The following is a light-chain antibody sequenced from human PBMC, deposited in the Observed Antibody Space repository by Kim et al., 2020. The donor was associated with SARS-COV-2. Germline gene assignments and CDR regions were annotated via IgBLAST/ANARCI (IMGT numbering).Light chain of an antibody. Sequence: VALGETVRITREGDSIRSYYATCYQQKPGQAPILVIYGKNNRPSGIPDRFSGSSAGNPASLTITGTQAGDEADYYCNSRDSNDNVVFGGGTQLTVL. CDR3: NSRDSNDNVV. CDR2: GKN. CDR1: SIRSYY. J-gene: IGLJ2*01. V-gene: IGLV3-19*01.